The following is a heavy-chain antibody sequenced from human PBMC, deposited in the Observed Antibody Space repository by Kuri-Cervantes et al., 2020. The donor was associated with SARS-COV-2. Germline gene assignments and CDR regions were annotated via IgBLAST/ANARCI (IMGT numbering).Heavy chain of an antibody. CDR3: AGGNYYYYYGMDV. CDR2: IYYSGST. J-gene: IGHJ6*02. CDR1: GGSISSSSYY. Sequence: SETLSLTCTVSGGSISSSSYYWGWIRQPPGKGLEWIGSIYYSGSTYYNPSLKSRVTISVDTSKNQFSLKLSSVTAADTAVYYCAGGNYYYYYGMDVWGQGTTVTVSS. V-gene: IGHV4-39*07.